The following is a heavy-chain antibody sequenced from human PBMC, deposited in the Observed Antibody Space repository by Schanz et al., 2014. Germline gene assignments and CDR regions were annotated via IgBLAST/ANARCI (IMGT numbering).Heavy chain of an antibody. CDR1: GFIFSDYF. V-gene: IGHV3-11*01. CDR3: ARIGGSVFDY. J-gene: IGHJ4*02. D-gene: IGHD3-10*01. CDR2: IGNGGVTI. Sequence: QVQLVESGGGLVKPGGSLRLSCAASGFIFSDYFMAWIRQPPGRGLEWVSYIGNGGVTIYYADSVKGRFTISRDNSKNSLYLQMNSLRAEDTAVYYCARIGGSVFDYWGQGTLVTVSS.